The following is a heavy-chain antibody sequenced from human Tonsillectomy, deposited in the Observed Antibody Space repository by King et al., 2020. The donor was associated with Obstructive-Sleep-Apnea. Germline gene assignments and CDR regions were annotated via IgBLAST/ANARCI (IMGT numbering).Heavy chain of an antibody. J-gene: IGHJ2*01. CDR1: GFSLSTSGVG. D-gene: IGHD3-22*01. CDR2: IYWDDDK. CDR3: AYPQQLNFSHGSGYFYGDWYFDL. Sequence: ITLKESGPTLVKPTQTLTLTCTFSGFSLSTSGVGVGWIRQPPGKALEWLALIYWDDDKRYSPSLKSRLTITKDTSKNQAVLTMTNMDPVDTATYFCAYPQQLNFSHGSGYFYGDWYFDLWGRGTLVTVSS. V-gene: IGHV2-5*02.